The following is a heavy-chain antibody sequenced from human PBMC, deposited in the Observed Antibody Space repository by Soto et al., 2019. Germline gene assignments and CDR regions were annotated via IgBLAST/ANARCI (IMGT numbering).Heavy chain of an antibody. D-gene: IGHD2-21*01. CDR1: GGSISSYY. V-gene: IGHV4-59*12. Sequence: QVQLQESGPGLVKPSETLSLTCTVSGGSISSYYWSWIRQPPGKGLEWIGYIYYSGSTNYNPSLKSRVTISVDTSKNQFSLKLSSVTAADTAVYYCAREYCGGDCYAPSAFDIWGQGTMVTVSS. J-gene: IGHJ3*02. CDR2: IYYSGST. CDR3: AREYCGGDCYAPSAFDI.